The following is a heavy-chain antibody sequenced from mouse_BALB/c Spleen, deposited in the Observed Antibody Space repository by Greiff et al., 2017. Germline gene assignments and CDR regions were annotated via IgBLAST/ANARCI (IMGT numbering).Heavy chain of an antibody. CDR2: ISSGGSYT. CDR1: GFTFSSYA. V-gene: IGHV5-9-3*01. Sequence: DVKLVESGGGLVKPGGSLKLSCAASGFTFSSYAMSWVRQTPEKRLEWVATISSGGSYTYYPDSVKGRFTISRDNAKNTLYLQMSSLRSEDTAMYYCARGEVQGNAMDYWGQGTSVTVSS. CDR3: ARGEVQGNAMDY. D-gene: IGHD2-14*01. J-gene: IGHJ4*01.